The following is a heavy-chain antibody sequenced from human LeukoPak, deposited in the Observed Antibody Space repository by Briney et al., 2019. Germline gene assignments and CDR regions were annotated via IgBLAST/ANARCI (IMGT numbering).Heavy chain of an antibody. V-gene: IGHV3-23*01. CDR2: ISGNGGST. Sequence: PGGSLRLSCAASKFTFSSYAMSWVRQAPGKGLEWVSGISGNGGSTYYADSVKGRFTISRDNGKNSLYLQMNSLRAEDTAVYYCARGEYSSSWYDWGQGTLVTVSS. J-gene: IGHJ4*02. CDR1: KFTFSSYA. D-gene: IGHD6-13*01. CDR3: ARGEYSSSWYD.